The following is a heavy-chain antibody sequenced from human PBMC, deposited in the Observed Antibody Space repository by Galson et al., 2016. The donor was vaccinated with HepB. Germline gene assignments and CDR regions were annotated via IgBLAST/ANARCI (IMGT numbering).Heavy chain of an antibody. V-gene: IGHV1-69*06. CDR2: IIPIFGTP. Sequence: SVKVSCKASGDTFSDYSISWVRQAPGQGLEWMGGIIPIFGTPNYAQKFQGRVTISADRSTSTVYMELRSLRSEDTAIYYCSRGPFDPTWDGTSWSPSYFAYWGQGTLVTVSS. CDR3: SRGPFDPTWDGTSWSPSYFAY. D-gene: IGHD6-13*01. CDR1: GDTFSDYS. J-gene: IGHJ4*02.